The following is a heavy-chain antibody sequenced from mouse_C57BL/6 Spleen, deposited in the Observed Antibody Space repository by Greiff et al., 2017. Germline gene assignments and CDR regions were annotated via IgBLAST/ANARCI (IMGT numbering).Heavy chain of an antibody. CDR3: ASGDPIFDY. Sequence: VQLQQPGAELVMPGASVKLSCKASGYTFTSYWMHWVKQRPGQGLEWIGEIDPSDSYTNYNQNFKGKSTLTVDKSSSTAYMPLSSLTSEDSAVYYCASGDPIFDYWGQGTTLTVSS. CDR1: GYTFTSYW. CDR2: IDPSDSYT. J-gene: IGHJ2*01. V-gene: IGHV1-69*01.